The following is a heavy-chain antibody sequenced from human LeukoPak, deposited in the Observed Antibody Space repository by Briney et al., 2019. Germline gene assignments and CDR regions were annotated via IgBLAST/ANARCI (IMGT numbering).Heavy chain of an antibody. J-gene: IGHJ6*03. CDR3: ASTGSSPRHYYYYYYMDV. V-gene: IGHV4-34*01. D-gene: IGHD6-13*01. Sequence: SETLSLTCAVYGGSFSGYYWSWIRQPPGKGLEWIGEINHSGSTNYNPSLKSRVTISVDTSKNQFSLELSSVTAADTAVYYCASTGSSPRHYYYYYYMDVWGKGTTVTVSS. CDR2: INHSGST. CDR1: GGSFSGYY.